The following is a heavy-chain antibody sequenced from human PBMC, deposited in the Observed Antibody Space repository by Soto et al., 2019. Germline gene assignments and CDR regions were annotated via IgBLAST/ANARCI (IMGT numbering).Heavy chain of an antibody. CDR2: INSDGSST. CDR1: GFTFSSYW. J-gene: IGHJ6*03. CDR3: ARAYSYCTNGVCAIPTYMDV. V-gene: IGHV3-74*01. D-gene: IGHD2-8*01. Sequence: GGSLRLSCAASGFTFSSYWMHWVRQAPGKGLVWVSRINSDGSSTSYADPVKGRFTISRDNAKNTLYLQMNSLRAEETAVYYCARAYSYCTNGVCAIPTYMDVWGKGTTVTVSS.